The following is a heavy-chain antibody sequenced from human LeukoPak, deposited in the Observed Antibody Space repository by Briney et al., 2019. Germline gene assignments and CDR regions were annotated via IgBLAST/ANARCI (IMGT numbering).Heavy chain of an antibody. CDR3: ARIPDSSVNGSDY. J-gene: IGHJ4*02. V-gene: IGHV1-69*05. CDR2: IIPMFHKT. Sequence: GASVKVSCKASGGTFSSYAISWVRQAPGQRLEWMGNIIPMFHKTNYAQILQGRVTITTDESTTTAYMELSSLRPEDTAVYYCARIPDSSVNGSDYWGQGTLVTVSS. CDR1: GGTFSSYA. D-gene: IGHD3-22*01.